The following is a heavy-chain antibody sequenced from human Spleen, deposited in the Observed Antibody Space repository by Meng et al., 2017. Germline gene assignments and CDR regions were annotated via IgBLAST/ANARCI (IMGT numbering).Heavy chain of an antibody. J-gene: IGHJ3*02. CDR1: GGTFSSYA. Sequence: SVKVSCKASGGTFSSYAISWVRQAPGQGLEWMGGIIPIFGTANYAQKFQGRVTITADESTSTAYMELSSLRSEDTAVYYCARDPGEQQLVWIDAFDIWGQGTMVTVSS. V-gene: IGHV1-69*13. D-gene: IGHD6-13*01. CDR2: IIPIFGTA. CDR3: ARDPGEQQLVWIDAFDI.